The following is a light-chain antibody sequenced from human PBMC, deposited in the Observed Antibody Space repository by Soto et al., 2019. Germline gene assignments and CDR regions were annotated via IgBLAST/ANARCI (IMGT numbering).Light chain of an antibody. V-gene: IGLV2-14*03. CDR1: SSDVGGYDY. CDR2: DVR. CDR3: NSYTSSTTSYV. Sequence: QSVLTQPASVSGSPGQSITISCTGTSSDVGGYDYVSWYRHHPGKAPTLIIFDVRNRPSGVSNRFSGSKSGNTASLTISGLQAEDEGDYYCNSYTSSTTSYVFGSGTKLTVL. J-gene: IGLJ1*01.